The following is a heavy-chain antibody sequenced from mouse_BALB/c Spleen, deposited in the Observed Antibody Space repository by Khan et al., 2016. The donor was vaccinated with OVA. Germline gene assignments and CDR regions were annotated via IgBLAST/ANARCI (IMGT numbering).Heavy chain of an antibody. CDR2: INTYTGEP. J-gene: IGHJ1*01. CDR1: GYPFTNYG. V-gene: IGHV9-3-1*01. D-gene: IGHD1-1*02. Sequence: QIQLVQSGPELKKPGETVKISCKASGYPFTNYGMNWVKQAPGKGLKWMGWINTYTGEPTYADDFKGRFAFSLETSASTAYLQIDNLKNEDTASYFCASGGYWYFDVWGAGTTGTVSS. CDR3: ASGGYWYFDV.